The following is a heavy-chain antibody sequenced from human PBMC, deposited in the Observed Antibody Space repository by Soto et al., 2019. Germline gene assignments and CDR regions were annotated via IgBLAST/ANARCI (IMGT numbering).Heavy chain of an antibody. Sequence: GDSGKVSGKDSGFPLTSSAMQWVRHARGQRLEWIGWIVVGSGNTNYAQKFQERVTITRDMSTSTAYMELSSLRSEDTAVYYCAADPSWEHFDWFGSYGMEVSG. CDR1: GFPLTSSA. J-gene: IGHJ6*02. CDR2: IVVGSGNT. V-gene: IGHV1-58*02. D-gene: IGHD3-9*01. CDR3: AADPSWEHFDWFGSYGMEV.